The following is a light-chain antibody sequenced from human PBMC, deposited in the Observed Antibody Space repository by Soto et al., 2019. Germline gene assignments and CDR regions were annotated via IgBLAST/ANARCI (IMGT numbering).Light chain of an antibody. CDR1: SSDVGGYNF. J-gene: IGLJ3*02. CDR3: SSYAGWIKGV. Sequence: QSALTQPPSASGSPGQSVTISCTGTSSDVGGYNFVSWYQQHPGKAPKFMIYEVTKRPSGVPDRFSGSKSCNSAFLTVPGLKAEDEADYYCSSYAGWIKGVLGGVTQHTVL. V-gene: IGLV2-8*01. CDR2: EVT.